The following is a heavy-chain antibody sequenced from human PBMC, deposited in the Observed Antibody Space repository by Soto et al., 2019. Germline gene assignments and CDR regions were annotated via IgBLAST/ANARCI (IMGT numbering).Heavy chain of an antibody. CDR1: GYNFACYW. CDR3: ARGGVSTRTFDY. Sequence: GESLKISFKGSGYNFACYWIAWVRQMPGKGLELMGIIYPSDSDTRYRPSFQGQVTISADKSISSAYLQWSSLRASDTAMYYCARGGVSTRTFDYWGQGTPITVSS. V-gene: IGHV5-51*03. D-gene: IGHD3-3*01. J-gene: IGHJ4*02. CDR2: IYPSDSDT.